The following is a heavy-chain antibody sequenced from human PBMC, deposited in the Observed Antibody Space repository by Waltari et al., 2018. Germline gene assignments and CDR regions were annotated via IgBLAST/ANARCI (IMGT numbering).Heavy chain of an antibody. CDR1: GFTFSSYG. V-gene: IGHV3-30*18. CDR2: ISYDGSNK. D-gene: IGHD6-13*01. J-gene: IGHJ4*02. Sequence: QVQLVEAGGGVVQPGRSMRLSCAASGFTFSSYGMHWVRQAPGKGLEWVAVISYDGSNKYYADSVKGRFTISRDNSKNTLYLQMNSLRAEDTAVYYCAKDLKGSSWVTWGQGTLVTVSS. CDR3: AKDLKGSSWVT.